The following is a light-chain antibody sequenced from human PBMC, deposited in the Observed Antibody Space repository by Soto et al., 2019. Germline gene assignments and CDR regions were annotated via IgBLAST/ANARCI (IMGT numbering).Light chain of an antibody. CDR3: QQNESIPGT. Sequence: IEIPVSPSSPSASAGDRETITCRASQSISGWLNWYQQKAGKAPKLLIYKASSLESGVPSRFSGSGSGTKFTLTITSLQPEDFATYYCQQNESIPGTFGGGTKV. J-gene: IGKJ4*02. CDR1: QSISGW. V-gene: IGKV1-5*03. CDR2: KAS.